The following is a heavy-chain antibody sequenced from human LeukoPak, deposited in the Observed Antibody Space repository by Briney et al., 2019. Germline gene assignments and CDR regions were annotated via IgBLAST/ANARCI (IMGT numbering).Heavy chain of an antibody. CDR1: GGSISSDY. CDR2: IYYSGST. D-gene: IGHD3-10*01. J-gene: IGHJ5*02. CDR3: ASMVRGVLRS. V-gene: IGHV4-59*08. Sequence: SETLSLTCTVSGGSISSDYWSWIRQPPGKGLEWIGYIYYSGSTNYNPSLKSRVTISVDTSKNQSSLKLNSVTAADTAVYYCASMVRGVLRSWGQGSLVTVSS.